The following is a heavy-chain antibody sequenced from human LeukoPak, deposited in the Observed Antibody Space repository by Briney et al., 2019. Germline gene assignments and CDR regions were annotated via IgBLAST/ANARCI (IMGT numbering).Heavy chain of an antibody. D-gene: IGHD2-15*01. CDR1: GFTFRNYA. V-gene: IGHV3-23*01. CDR3: ATPIRDRYCSGGSCYSPFDF. J-gene: IGHJ4*02. Sequence: GGSLRLSCAASGFTFRNYAMSWVRQAPGKGLEWVSALNAGGGSTHYADSAKGRFTISRDNSKNTLYLQMNSLGVEDTAVYYCATPIRDRYCSGGSCYSPFDFWGQGTLVTVSS. CDR2: LNAGGGST.